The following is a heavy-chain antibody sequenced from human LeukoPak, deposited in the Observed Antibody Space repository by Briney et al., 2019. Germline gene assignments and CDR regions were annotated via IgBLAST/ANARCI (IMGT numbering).Heavy chain of an antibody. CDR3: AKDITYSNTAPDY. V-gene: IGHV3-23*01. J-gene: IGHJ4*02. CDR1: GFTFSSYA. CDR2: ISGSGGST. Sequence: GGSLRLSCAASGFTFSSYAMSWVRQAPGKGLEWVSAISGSGGSTYYADSVKGRFTISRDNAKNSLYLQMNSLRAEDTALYYCAKDITYSNTAPDYWGQGTLVTVSS. D-gene: IGHD5-18*01.